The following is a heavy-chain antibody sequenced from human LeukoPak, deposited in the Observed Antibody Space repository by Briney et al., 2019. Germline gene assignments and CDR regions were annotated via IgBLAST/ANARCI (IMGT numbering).Heavy chain of an antibody. CDR1: GYTFTSYG. D-gene: IGHD3-10*01. Sequence: ASVKVSCKASGYTFTSYGISWVRQAPGQGLERMGWISAYNGNTNYAQKLQGRVTMTTDTSTSTAYMELRSLRSDDTAVYYCARDSFITMVRGVTIRLFGYWGQGTLVTVSS. V-gene: IGHV1-18*01. J-gene: IGHJ4*02. CDR2: ISAYNGNT. CDR3: ARDSFITMVRGVTIRLFGY.